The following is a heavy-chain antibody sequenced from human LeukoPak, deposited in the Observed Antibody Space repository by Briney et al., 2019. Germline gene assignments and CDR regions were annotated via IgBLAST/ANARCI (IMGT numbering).Heavy chain of an antibody. CDR3: AKCPFRDYGDYFDY. J-gene: IGHJ4*02. CDR1: GFTFSSYS. D-gene: IGHD4-17*01. CDR2: ISGSGGSI. V-gene: IGHV3-23*01. Sequence: PGGSLRLSCAASGFTFSSYSMNWVRQAPGKGLEWVSSISGSGGSIYYADSVKGRFTISRDNSKNTLYLQMNSLRAEDTAVYYCAKCPFRDYGDYFDYWGQGTLVTVSS.